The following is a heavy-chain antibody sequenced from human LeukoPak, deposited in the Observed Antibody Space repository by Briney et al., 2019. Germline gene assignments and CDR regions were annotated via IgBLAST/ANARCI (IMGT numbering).Heavy chain of an antibody. D-gene: IGHD5-18*01. CDR2: IYYSGST. V-gene: IGHV4-61*01. J-gene: IGHJ4*02. CDR1: GGSISSGSYY. Sequence: PSETLSLTCTVSGGSISSGSYYWSWIRQPPGKGLEWIGYIYYSGSTNYNPSLKSRVTISVDTSKNQFSLKLSSVTAADTAVYYCARVGYSYGLGGFDYWGQGTLVTVSS. CDR3: ARVGYSYGLGGFDY.